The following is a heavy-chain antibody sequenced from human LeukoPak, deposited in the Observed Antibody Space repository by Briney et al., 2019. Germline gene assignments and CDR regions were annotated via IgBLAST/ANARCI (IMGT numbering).Heavy chain of an antibody. Sequence: SETLSLTCTVSGGSISSSSYYWGWIRQPPGKGLEWIGIIYYSGSTYYNPSLKSRLTISVDTSKNQFSLKLSSVTAADTAVYYCAGLIRPGWFDPWGQGTLVTVSS. CDR1: GGSISSSSYY. CDR2: IYYSGST. V-gene: IGHV4-39*01. D-gene: IGHD1-14*01. CDR3: AGLIRPGWFDP. J-gene: IGHJ5*02.